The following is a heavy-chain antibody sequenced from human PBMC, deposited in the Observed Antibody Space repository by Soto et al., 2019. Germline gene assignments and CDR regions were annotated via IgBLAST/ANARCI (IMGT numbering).Heavy chain of an antibody. CDR1: GDSVSSNTAS. D-gene: IGHD5-12*01. CDR3: AKGDNLGPKTGYAFDP. CDR2: TYFRSKWYN. Sequence: PSQTLSLTCAISGDSVSSNTASWNWIRQSPSRGLEWLGRTYFRSKWYNDYAVSVKIRIIINPDTSNNQFSLQLNSVTPEDTAVYFCAKGDNLGPKTGYAFDPWGQGNMGTVSS. J-gene: IGHJ5*02. V-gene: IGHV6-1*01.